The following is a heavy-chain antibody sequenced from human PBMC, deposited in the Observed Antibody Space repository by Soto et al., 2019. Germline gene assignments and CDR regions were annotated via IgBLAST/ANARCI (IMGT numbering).Heavy chain of an antibody. J-gene: IGHJ5*02. CDR3: ARDSQYYDFWSGLNWFDP. V-gene: IGHV1-2*02. CDR2: INPNSGGT. Sequence: ASVKVSGKASGYTFTGDYRHWVRQAPGQGLEWMGWINPNSGGTNYAQKFQGRVTMTRDTSISTAYMELSRLRSDDTAVYYCARDSQYYDFWSGLNWFDPWGQGTLVTVSS. CDR1: GYTFTGDY. D-gene: IGHD3-3*01.